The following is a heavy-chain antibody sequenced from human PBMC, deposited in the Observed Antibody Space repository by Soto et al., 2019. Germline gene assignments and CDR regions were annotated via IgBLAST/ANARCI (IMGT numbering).Heavy chain of an antibody. V-gene: IGHV4-59*08. Sequence: QVQLQESGPGLVKPSETLSLTCTVSGGSISSYYWSWIRQPPGKGLEWIGYIYYSGSTNYNPSLKSRVTISVDTSKNQSSLKLSSVTAADTAVYYCARLLYGLGSWFDPWGQGTLVTVSS. D-gene: IGHD3-10*01. CDR2: IYYSGST. CDR3: ARLLYGLGSWFDP. CDR1: GGSISSYY. J-gene: IGHJ5*02.